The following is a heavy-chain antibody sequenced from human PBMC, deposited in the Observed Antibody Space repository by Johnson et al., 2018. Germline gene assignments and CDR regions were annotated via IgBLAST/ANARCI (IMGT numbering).Heavy chain of an antibody. V-gene: IGHV3-15*01. Sequence: EVQLVESGGGVVQXGRSXRLXCTGSGFTSNAWMSWIRQAPGKGLEWVGRIKSKTDGEKADYAAPVIGRFTISRDDSKNTLYLQMNSLKTEDTGVYYCTTDRTDVWGQGTTVTVSS. CDR1: GFTSNAW. CDR2: IKSKTDGEKA. J-gene: IGHJ6*02. CDR3: TTDRTDV.